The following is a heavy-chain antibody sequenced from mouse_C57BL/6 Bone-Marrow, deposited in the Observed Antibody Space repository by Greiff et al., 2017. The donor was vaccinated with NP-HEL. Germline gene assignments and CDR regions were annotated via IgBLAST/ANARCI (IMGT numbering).Heavy chain of an antibody. CDR1: GFTFSDYY. V-gene: IGHV5-16*01. CDR3: ARADYDVFDY. Sequence: EVKLMESEGGLVQPGSSMKLSCTASGFTFSDYYMAWVRQVPEKGLEWVANINYDGSSTYYLDSLKSRFIISRDNAKNILYLQMSSLKSEDTATYYCARADYDVFDYWGQGTTLTVSS. J-gene: IGHJ2*01. CDR2: INYDGSST. D-gene: IGHD2-4*01.